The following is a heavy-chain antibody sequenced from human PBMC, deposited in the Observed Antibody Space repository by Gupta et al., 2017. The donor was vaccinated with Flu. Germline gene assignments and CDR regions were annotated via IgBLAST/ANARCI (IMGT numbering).Heavy chain of an antibody. J-gene: IGHJ6*02. D-gene: IGHD1-26*01. CDR3: AASGYYGMDV. CDR2: ISSGGSTI. Sequence: SWIRQAPGKGLEWVSYISSGGSTIYYADSVKGRFTISRDNAQNSLYLQMNSLRAEDTAVYSCAASGYYGMDVWGQGTTVTVSS. V-gene: IGHV3-11*01.